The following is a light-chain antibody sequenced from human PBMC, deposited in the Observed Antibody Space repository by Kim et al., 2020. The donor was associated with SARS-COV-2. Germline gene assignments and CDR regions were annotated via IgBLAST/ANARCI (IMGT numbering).Light chain of an antibody. CDR1: SSNIGTGYD. J-gene: IGLJ1*01. CDR3: QSYDSSLSGYV. Sequence: QRVPLTCTESSSNIGTGYDVHWYQQLPGTAPKLLIYGNSNRPSGVPDRFSGSKSGTSASLAITGLQAEDEAEYYCQSYDSSLSGYVFGTGTKVTVL. CDR2: GNS. V-gene: IGLV1-40*01.